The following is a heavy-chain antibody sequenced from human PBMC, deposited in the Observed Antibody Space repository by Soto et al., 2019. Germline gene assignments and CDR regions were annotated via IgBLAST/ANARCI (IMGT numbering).Heavy chain of an antibody. CDR1: GFTFSSYS. D-gene: IGHD6-13*01. J-gene: IGHJ6*02. Sequence: GESLKISCAASGFTFSSYSMNWVRQAPGKGLEWVSSISSSSSYIYYADSVKGRFTISRDNAKNSLYLQMNSLRAEDTAVYYCARDLGRGSYYYYYGMDVWGQGTTVTVSS. CDR2: ISSSSSYI. CDR3: ARDLGRGSYYYYYGMDV. V-gene: IGHV3-21*01.